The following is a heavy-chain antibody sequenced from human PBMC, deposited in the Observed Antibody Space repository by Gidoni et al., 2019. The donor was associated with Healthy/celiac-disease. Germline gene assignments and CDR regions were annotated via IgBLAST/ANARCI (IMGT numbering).Heavy chain of an antibody. CDR2: IYHSGST. Sequence: QVQLQESCPGLVKPSQTLSLTCTVSGYSISSGYYWGWIRQPPGKGLEWIGSIYHSGSTYYNPSLKSRVTISVDKSKNQFSLKLSYVTAADTAVYYCAGASAEPWFDPWGQGTLVTVSS. D-gene: IGHD6-13*01. V-gene: IGHV4-38-2*02. CDR1: GYSISSGYY. J-gene: IGHJ5*02. CDR3: AGASAEPWFDP.